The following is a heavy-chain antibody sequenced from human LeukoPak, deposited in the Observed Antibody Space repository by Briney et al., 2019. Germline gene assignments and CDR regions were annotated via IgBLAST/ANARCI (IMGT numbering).Heavy chain of an antibody. Sequence: SETLSLTCTVSGGSISSYYWSWIRQPPGKGLEWIGHIYHSGSTNYNPSLKSRVTISADTSKNQFSLNLSSVTAADTAVYHCARHTTYRDYFDYWGQGTLVTVST. CDR2: IYHSGST. CDR3: ARHTTYRDYFDY. J-gene: IGHJ4*02. CDR1: GGSISSYY. D-gene: IGHD1-26*01. V-gene: IGHV4-59*08.